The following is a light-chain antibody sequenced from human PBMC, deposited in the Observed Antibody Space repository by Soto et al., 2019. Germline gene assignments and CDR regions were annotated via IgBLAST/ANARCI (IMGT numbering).Light chain of an antibody. CDR1: QSVSSN. CDR3: QQYNNWPPA. CDR2: GAS. J-gene: IGKJ1*01. Sequence: EIVMTQSPASLSVSPGERATVSCRASQSVSSNLAWYQQKPGQAPRLVIYGASTRATGIPARFSGSGSGTEFTLTISSLQSEDFAVYYCQQYNNWPPAFGQGTKVEIK. V-gene: IGKV3-15*01.